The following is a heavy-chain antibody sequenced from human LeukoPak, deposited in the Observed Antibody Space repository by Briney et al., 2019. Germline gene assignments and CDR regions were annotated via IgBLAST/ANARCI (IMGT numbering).Heavy chain of an antibody. Sequence: GGSLRLSCAASGFTVSSNYMSWVRQAPGKGLEWVSVIYSGGSTYYADSVKGRFTISRDNSKNTLYLQMNSLRAEDTAVYYCGTVTTLNWFDPWGQGTLVTVSS. V-gene: IGHV3-53*01. D-gene: IGHD4-17*01. CDR3: GTVTTLNWFDP. CDR2: IYSGGST. J-gene: IGHJ5*02. CDR1: GFTVSSNY.